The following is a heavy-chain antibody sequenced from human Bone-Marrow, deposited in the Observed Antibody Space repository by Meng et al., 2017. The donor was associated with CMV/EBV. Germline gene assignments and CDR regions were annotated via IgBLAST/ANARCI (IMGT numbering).Heavy chain of an antibody. D-gene: IGHD6-13*01. J-gene: IGHJ4*02. CDR2: IKFDATEK. CDR3: AYYSSSGYYFDY. CDR1: GFIFKTYV. V-gene: IGHV3-30*02. Sequence: GESLKISCVASGFIFKTYVMHWVRQAPDKGLEWVTGIKFDATEKYYADSVRGRFTVSRDNSKNVLYLEMRSLKPEDTALYYCAYYSSSGYYFDYWGRGKLVTVSS.